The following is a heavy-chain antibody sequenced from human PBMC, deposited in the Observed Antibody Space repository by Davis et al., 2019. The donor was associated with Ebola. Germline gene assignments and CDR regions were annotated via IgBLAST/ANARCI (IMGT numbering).Heavy chain of an antibody. CDR3: AKDGEWFGNTFDI. V-gene: IGHV4-34*01. CDR2: INHSGST. Sequence: SETLSLTCAVYGGSFSGYYWSWIRQPPGKGLEWIGEINHSGSTNYNPSLKSRVTISIDRSKNQFSLKLTSVTAADTAVYYCAKDGEWFGNTFDIWGQGTMVTVSS. J-gene: IGHJ3*02. D-gene: IGHD3-10*01. CDR1: GGSFSGYY.